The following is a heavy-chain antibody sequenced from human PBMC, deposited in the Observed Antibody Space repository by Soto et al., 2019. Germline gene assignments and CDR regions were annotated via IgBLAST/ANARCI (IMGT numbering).Heavy chain of an antibody. J-gene: IGHJ6*02. CDR2: ISYDGSNK. CDR3: ARARGSSWHIKAYYYYGMDV. CDR1: GFTFSSYA. V-gene: IGHV3-30-3*01. Sequence: PGGSLRLSCAASGFTFSSYAMHWVRQAPGKGLEWVAVISYDGSNKYYADSVKGRFTISRDNSKNTLYLQMNSLRAEDTAVYYCARARGSSWHIKAYYYYGMDVWGQGTTVTVSS. D-gene: IGHD6-13*01.